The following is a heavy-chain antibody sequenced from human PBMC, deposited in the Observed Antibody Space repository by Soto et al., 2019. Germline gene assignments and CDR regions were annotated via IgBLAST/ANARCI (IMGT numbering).Heavy chain of an antibody. V-gene: IGHV2-70*01. Sequence: SGPTLVNPTETLTLTCTFSGFSLSTSAFCVTWIRQPPGKALEWLALLDWNNIKYYKTSLKTRLTLSKGTSRNQVVRTMTNVDPVDTGTYYCARGGTFHWNHIDYWGQGTLVTAPQ. D-gene: IGHD1-1*01. CDR1: GFSLSTSAFC. CDR2: LDWNNIK. J-gene: IGHJ4*02. CDR3: ARGGTFHWNHIDY.